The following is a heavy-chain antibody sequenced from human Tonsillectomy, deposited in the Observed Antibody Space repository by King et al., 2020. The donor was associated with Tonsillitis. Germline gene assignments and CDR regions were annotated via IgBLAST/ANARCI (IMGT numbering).Heavy chain of an antibody. CDR2: ISYDGSNK. J-gene: IGHJ6*02. V-gene: IGHV3-30*18. CDR3: AKDLGQVVVVPYGMDV. Sequence: VQLVQSGGGVVQPGRSLRLSCAASGFTFSSYGMHWVRQAPGKGLEWGAVISYDGSNKSYADSVKGRFTISRDNSKNTLYLQMNSLRAEDTAVYYCAKDLGQVVVVPYGMDVWGQGTTVTVSS. CDR1: GFTFSSYG. D-gene: IGHD2-2*01.